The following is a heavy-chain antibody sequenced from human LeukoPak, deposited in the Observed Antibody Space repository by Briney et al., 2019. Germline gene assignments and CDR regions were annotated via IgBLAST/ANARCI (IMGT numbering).Heavy chain of an antibody. CDR2: INPNSGAT. CDR1: GYTFTDYY. Sequence: GASVKVSCKASGYTFTDYYVHWVRQAPGQGLEWMGWINPNSGATFYAQTFQGRVTMTRDTSINTVFVELNRLRSDDTAVYYCERGGIAAADGYWGQGTLVTVSS. J-gene: IGHJ4*02. V-gene: IGHV1-2*02. D-gene: IGHD6-13*01. CDR3: ERGGIAAADGY.